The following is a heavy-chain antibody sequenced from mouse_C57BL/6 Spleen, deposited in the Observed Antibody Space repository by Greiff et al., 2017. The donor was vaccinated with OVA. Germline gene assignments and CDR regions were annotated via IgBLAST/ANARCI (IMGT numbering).Heavy chain of an antibody. CDR1: GYTLTDYN. V-gene: IGHV1-18*01. J-gene: IGHJ2*01. Sequence: EVQLQESGPELVKPGASVKIPCKASGYTLTDYNMDWVKQSHGKSLEWIGDINPNNGGTIYNQKFKGKATLTVDKSSSTAYMELRSLTSEDTAVYYCARNGDYYGSSSYYFDYWGQGTTLTVSS. CDR3: ARNGDYYGSSSYYFDY. CDR2: INPNNGGT. D-gene: IGHD1-1*01.